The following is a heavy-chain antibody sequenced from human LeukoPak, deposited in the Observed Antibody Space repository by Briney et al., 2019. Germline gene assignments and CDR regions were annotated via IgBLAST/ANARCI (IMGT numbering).Heavy chain of an antibody. D-gene: IGHD6-13*01. CDR2: IYYSGST. CDR1: GGSISSYY. J-gene: IGHJ5*02. CDR3: ARLKSSSWGWFDP. Sequence: SETLSLTCTVSGGSISSYYWSWIRPPPGKGLEWIGYIYYSGSTNYNPSLKSRVTISVDTSKNQFSLKLSSVTAEDTAVYYCARLKSSSWGWFDPWGQGTLVTVSS. V-gene: IGHV4-59*08.